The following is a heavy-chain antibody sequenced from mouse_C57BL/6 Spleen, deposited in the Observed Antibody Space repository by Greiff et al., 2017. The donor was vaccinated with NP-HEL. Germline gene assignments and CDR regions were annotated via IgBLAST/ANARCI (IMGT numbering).Heavy chain of an antibody. CDR2: INPSSGYT. CDR1: GYTFTSYT. D-gene: IGHD2-14*01. CDR3: AREGVRYWYFDV. V-gene: IGHV1-4*01. Sequence: QVQLKQSGAELARPGASVKMSCKASGYTFTSYTMHWVKQRPGQGLEWIGYINPSSGYTKYNQKFKDKATLTADKSSSTAYMQLSSLTSEDSAVYYCAREGVRYWYFDVWGTGTTVTVSS. J-gene: IGHJ1*03.